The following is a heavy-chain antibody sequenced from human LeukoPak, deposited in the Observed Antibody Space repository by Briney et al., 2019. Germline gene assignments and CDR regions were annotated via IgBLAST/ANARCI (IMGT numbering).Heavy chain of an antibody. V-gene: IGHV4-38-2*02. CDR3: ARRGPNWDHDAFDI. J-gene: IGHJ3*02. CDR1: GYSISSGYY. D-gene: IGHD7-27*01. Sequence: SETLSLTCTVSGYSISSGYYWGWIRQPPGKGLEWIGSIYYSGSTNYNPSLKSRVTISVDTSKNQFSLKLSSVTAADTAVYYCARRGPNWDHDAFDIWGQGTMVTVSS. CDR2: IYYSGST.